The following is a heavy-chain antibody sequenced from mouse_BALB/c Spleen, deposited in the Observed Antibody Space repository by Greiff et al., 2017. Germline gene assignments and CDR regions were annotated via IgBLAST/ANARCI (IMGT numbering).Heavy chain of an antibody. V-gene: IGHV1-7*01. J-gene: IGHJ3*01. D-gene: IGHD2-3*01. CDR3: KTIYDGYPLFAY. Sequence: VKLQESGAELAKPGASVKMSCKASGYTFTSYWMHWVKQRPGQGLEWIGYINPSTGYTEYNQKFKDKATLTADKSSSTAYMQLSSLTSEDSAVYYCKTIYDGYPLFAYWGQGTLVTVSA. CDR2: INPSTGYT. CDR1: GYTFTSYW.